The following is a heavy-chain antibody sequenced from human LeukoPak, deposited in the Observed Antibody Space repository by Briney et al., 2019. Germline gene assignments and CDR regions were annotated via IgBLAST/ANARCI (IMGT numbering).Heavy chain of an antibody. CDR2: ISSSGSTI. J-gene: IGHJ6*02. Sequence: GGSLRLSCAASGFIFSSYPMNWVRQAPGKGLEWVSYISSSGSTIYHADSVKGRFTISRDNAKNSLYLQMNSLRAEDTAVYYCARHPPRVRYYYGMDVWGQGTTVTVSS. CDR3: ARHPPRVRYYYGMDV. V-gene: IGHV3-48*04. CDR1: GFIFSSYP. D-gene: IGHD3-10*01.